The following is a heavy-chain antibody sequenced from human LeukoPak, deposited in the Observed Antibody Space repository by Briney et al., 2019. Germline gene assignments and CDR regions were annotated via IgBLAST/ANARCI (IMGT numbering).Heavy chain of an antibody. Sequence: ASVKVSCKASGYTFTGYYMHWVRQAPGQGLEWMGRINPNSGGTNYAQKFQGRVTMTRDTSISTAYMELSRLRSDDTAVYYCAREKKYCSGGSCYFDYWARVPWSPSPQ. CDR1: GYTFTGYY. V-gene: IGHV1-2*06. CDR2: INPNSGGT. D-gene: IGHD2-15*01. J-gene: IGHJ4*02. CDR3: AREKKYCSGGSCYFDY.